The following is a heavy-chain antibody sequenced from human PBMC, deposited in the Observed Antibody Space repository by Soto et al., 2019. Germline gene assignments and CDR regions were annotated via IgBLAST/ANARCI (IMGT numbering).Heavy chain of an antibody. J-gene: IGHJ4*02. Sequence: QVQLQQWGAGLLKPSETLSLICAVYGGSFSGYFWSWIRQPPGKGLEWIGEINHSGSTNYNPSLKSRVTISVDTSKNQFSLKLSSVTAADTAVFYCARGPNFDYWGQGTLVTVSS. CDR3: ARGPNFDY. V-gene: IGHV4-34*01. CDR1: GGSFSGYF. CDR2: INHSGST.